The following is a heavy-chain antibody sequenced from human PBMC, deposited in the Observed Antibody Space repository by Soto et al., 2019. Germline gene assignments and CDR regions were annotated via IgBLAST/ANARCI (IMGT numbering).Heavy chain of an antibody. D-gene: IGHD3-10*02. CDR1: GIPVSSNY. Sequence: EVQLVESGGGLVQPGGSLRLSCVASGIPVSSNYMTWVRQAPGKGLEWVSVLHSGGDTYYANSVKGRFTISRHDSTNTLFLQMNSLTAEDTAVYYCVRDIPYYYVSRMDVWCQGTTVTVSS. CDR2: LHSGGDT. V-gene: IGHV3-53*04. CDR3: VRDIPYYYVSRMDV. J-gene: IGHJ6*02.